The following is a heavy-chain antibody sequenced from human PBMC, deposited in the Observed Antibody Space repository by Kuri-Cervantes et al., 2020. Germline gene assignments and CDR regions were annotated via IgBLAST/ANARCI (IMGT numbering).Heavy chain of an antibody. D-gene: IGHD2-2*01. CDR2: ISSSSSTI. Sequence: GESLKISCAASGFTFSSYSMNWVRQAPGKGLEWVSYISSSSSTIYYADSVKGRFTISRDNSKNTLYLQMNSLRAEDTAVYYCANLLIVVVPAATDYWGQGTLVTVSS. J-gene: IGHJ4*02. V-gene: IGHV3-48*01. CDR1: GFTFSSYS. CDR3: ANLLIVVVPAATDY.